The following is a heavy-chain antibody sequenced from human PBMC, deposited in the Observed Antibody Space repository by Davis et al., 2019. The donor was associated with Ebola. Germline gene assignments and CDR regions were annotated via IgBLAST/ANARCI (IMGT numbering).Heavy chain of an antibody. V-gene: IGHV3-33*01. J-gene: IGHJ6*04. Sequence: PGGSLRLSCAASGFTFSSYGMHWVRQAPGKGLEWVAVIWYDGSIKSHADAVKGRFTISRDNSKNTLYLQMNSLRAEDTAGYYCARDGFPYGMDVWGKGTTVTVSS. CDR1: GFTFSSYG. D-gene: IGHD3-10*01. CDR3: ARDGFPYGMDV. CDR2: IWYDGSIK.